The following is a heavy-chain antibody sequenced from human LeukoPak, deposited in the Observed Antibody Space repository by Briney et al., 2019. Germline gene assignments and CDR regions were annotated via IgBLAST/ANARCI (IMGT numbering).Heavy chain of an antibody. Sequence: SETLSLTCTVSGGSISSYYWSWIRQPPGKGLEWIGYIYYSGSTNYNPSLKSRVTISVDTSKNQFSLKLSSVTAADTAVYYCARRRYTFDPWGQETLVTVSS. CDR2: IYYSGST. J-gene: IGHJ5*02. V-gene: IGHV4-59*08. CDR1: GGSISSYY. D-gene: IGHD1-1*01. CDR3: ARRRYTFDP.